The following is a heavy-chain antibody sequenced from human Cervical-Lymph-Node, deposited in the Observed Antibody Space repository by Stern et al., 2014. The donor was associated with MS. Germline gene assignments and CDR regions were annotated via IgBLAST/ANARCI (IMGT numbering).Heavy chain of an antibody. CDR2: MNPRSGNT. CDR3: ARGRGGGLKYSFDI. J-gene: IGHJ3*02. Sequence: VHLVESGAEVKKPGASVKVSCKASGYTFSSHDINWVRQATGQGLEWMGWMNPRSGNTGYAQKFQGRVTMTRNNSISTAYMELRSLRSEDTAVYYCARGRGGGLKYSFDIWGQGTMVTVPS. D-gene: IGHD2/OR15-2a*01. CDR1: GYTFSSHD. V-gene: IGHV1-8*01.